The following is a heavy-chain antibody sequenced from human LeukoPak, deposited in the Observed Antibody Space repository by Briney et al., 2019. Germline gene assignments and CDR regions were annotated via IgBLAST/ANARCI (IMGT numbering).Heavy chain of an antibody. Sequence: SEALSLTCAVYGGSFSGYYWSWIRQPPGKGLEWIGEINHSGSTNYNPSLKSRVTISVDTSKNQFSLKLSSVTAADTAVYYCARGPRYYGSGSCYKGASFDYWGQGTLVTVSS. J-gene: IGHJ4*02. D-gene: IGHD3-10*01. V-gene: IGHV4-34*01. CDR1: GGSFSGYY. CDR2: INHSGST. CDR3: ARGPRYYGSGSCYKGASFDY.